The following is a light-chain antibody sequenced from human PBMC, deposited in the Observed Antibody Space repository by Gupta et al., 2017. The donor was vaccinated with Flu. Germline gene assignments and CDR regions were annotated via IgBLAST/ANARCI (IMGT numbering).Light chain of an antibody. J-gene: IGLJ3*02. CDR3: FSGGRSGGQGV. CDR2: EDV. CDR1: AFTKQY. V-gene: IGLV3-10*01. Sequence: GQTARITCSGDAFTKQYAQWYQKTSVQSPRLIIYEDVKRPSGIPQRFSGSTSGTIATLTITGAQGDDEGDYYCFSGGRSGGQGVFGGGTSLPVL.